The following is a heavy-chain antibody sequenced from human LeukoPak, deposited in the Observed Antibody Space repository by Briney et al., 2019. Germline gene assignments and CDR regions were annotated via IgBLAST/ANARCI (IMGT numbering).Heavy chain of an antibody. V-gene: IGHV3-7*01. D-gene: IGHD6-19*01. Sequence: PGGSLRLSCAASGFTFTNYWMGWVRQAPGKGLEWVANIKQDGSEKYYVESVKGRFTVSGDNAKNSLYLQMNSLRAEDTAVYYCARVQGSSGPGIFEYWGQGTLVTVSS. CDR1: GFTFTNYW. CDR3: ARVQGSSGPGIFEY. CDR2: IKQDGSEK. J-gene: IGHJ4*02.